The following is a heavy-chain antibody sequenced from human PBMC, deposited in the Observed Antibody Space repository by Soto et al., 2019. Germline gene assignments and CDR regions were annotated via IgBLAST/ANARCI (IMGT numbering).Heavy chain of an antibody. CDR2: ISGSGSNT. V-gene: IGHV3-23*01. CDR3: AKDYVTFCSGGSCYFDY. CDR1: GFTFSSYA. Sequence: EVQLLESGGGLVQPGGSLRLSCAASGFTFSSYAMSWVRQAPGKGLEWVSTISGSGSNTNYADSVKGRFTISRDNSKNTLYLQMTSLRAEDTALYYCAKDYVTFCSGGSCYFDYWGQGTLVTVSS. J-gene: IGHJ4*02. D-gene: IGHD2-15*01.